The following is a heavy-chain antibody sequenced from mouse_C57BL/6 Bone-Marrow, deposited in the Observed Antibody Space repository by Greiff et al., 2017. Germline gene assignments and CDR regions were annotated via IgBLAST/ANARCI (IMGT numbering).Heavy chain of an antibody. V-gene: IGHV8-12*01. CDR3: ARRERGESYDGYYWGYFDV. J-gene: IGHJ1*03. D-gene: IGHD2-3*01. CDR1: GFSLSTSGMG. CDR2: IYWDDDK. Sequence: QVQLKESGPGILQSSQTLSLTCSFSGFSLSTSGMGVSWIRQPSGKGLEWLAHIYWDDDKRYNPSLKSRLTISKDTSRNQVFLKITSVDTADTATYYCARRERGESYDGYYWGYFDVWGTGTTVTVSS.